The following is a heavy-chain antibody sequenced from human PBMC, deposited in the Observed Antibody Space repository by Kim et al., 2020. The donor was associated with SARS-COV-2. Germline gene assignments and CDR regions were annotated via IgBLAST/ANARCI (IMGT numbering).Heavy chain of an antibody. CDR1: GGSFSGYY. J-gene: IGHJ4*02. CDR3: ARGGGYSYVEIDY. Sequence: SETLSLTCAVYGGSFSGYYWSWIRQPPGKGLEWIGELNHSGSTNYNPALKSRVTISVDKTKNQFSLKLSSVTAADTAVYYCARGGGYSYVEIDYWGQGT. CDR2: LNHSGST. D-gene: IGHD5-18*01. V-gene: IGHV4-34*01.